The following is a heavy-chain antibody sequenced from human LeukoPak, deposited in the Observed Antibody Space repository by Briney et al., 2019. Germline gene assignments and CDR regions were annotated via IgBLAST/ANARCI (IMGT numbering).Heavy chain of an antibody. J-gene: IGHJ4*02. CDR1: GGSISSYY. Sequence: SETLSLTCTVSGGSISSYYWSWIRQPPGKGLEWIGYIYYSGSTNYNPSLKSRVTISVDTSKNQFSLKLSSVTAADTAVYYCARTDTKHSSSWFYFDYWGQGTLVTVSS. D-gene: IGHD6-13*01. V-gene: IGHV4-59*01. CDR3: ARTDTKHSSSWFYFDY. CDR2: IYYSGST.